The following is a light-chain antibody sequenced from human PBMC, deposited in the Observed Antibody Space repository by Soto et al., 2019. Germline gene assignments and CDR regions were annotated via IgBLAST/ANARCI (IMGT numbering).Light chain of an antibody. CDR1: QSVSSN. CDR3: QQYNNWGT. J-gene: IGKJ1*01. CDR2: CAS. Sequence: EIVMTQSPATLSVSPGERATLSCRASQSVSSNLAWYQQKPGQAPRLLIYCASTRATGIPARFSGSGSGTEFTLTISSLQSEDFAVCYCQQYNNWGTFGQGTKVEIK. V-gene: IGKV3-15*01.